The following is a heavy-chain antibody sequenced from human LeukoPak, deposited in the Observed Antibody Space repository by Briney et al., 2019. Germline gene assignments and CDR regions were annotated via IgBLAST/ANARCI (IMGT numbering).Heavy chain of an antibody. Sequence: GASVKVSCKASGGTFSSYAISWVRQAPGQGLEWMGWISAYNGNTNYAQKLQGRVTMTTDTSTSTAYMELRSLRSDDTAVYYCARGGVKYCSGGSCYSDYWGQGTLATVSS. CDR1: GGTFSSYA. CDR3: ARGGVKYCSGGSCYSDY. J-gene: IGHJ4*02. V-gene: IGHV1-18*01. CDR2: ISAYNGNT. D-gene: IGHD2-15*01.